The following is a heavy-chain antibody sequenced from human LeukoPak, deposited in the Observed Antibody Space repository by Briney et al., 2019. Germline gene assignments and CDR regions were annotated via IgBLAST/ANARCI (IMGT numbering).Heavy chain of an antibody. J-gene: IGHJ6*03. CDR1: GFTFGEHV. Sequence: PGRSLGLSCTASGFTFGEHVVSWVRQAPGKGLEWVGLIRSRTFRGTTENAASVEGRFTFSRDDSKSIAYLQMNSLKTEDTAVYYCTREDLYYYYMDVWGKGTTVTVSS. CDR3: TREDLYYYYMDV. V-gene: IGHV3-49*04. CDR2: IRSRTFRGTT.